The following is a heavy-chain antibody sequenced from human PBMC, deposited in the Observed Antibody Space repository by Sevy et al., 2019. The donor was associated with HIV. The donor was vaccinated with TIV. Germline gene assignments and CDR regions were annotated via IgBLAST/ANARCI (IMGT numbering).Heavy chain of an antibody. J-gene: IGHJ6*02. Sequence: ASVKVSCKASGYTFTGYYMHWVRQAPGQGLEWMGWINPNSGGRNYAQMFQGRVTMTRDTSISTDYMELSRLRSDDTAVYYCASLALGYCSGGSCYSGGGYYYGMDVWGQGTTVTV. D-gene: IGHD2-15*01. CDR3: ASLALGYCSGGSCYSGGGYYYGMDV. V-gene: IGHV1-2*02. CDR1: GYTFTGYY. CDR2: INPNSGGR.